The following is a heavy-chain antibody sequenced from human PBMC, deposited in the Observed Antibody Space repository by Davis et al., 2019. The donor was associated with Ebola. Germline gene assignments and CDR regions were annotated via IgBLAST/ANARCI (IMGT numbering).Heavy chain of an antibody. J-gene: IGHJ6*02. CDR2: INYSGST. CDR3: ARGGGFGGYGMDV. Sequence: MPSETLSLTCAVYGGSFSGYYWTWIRQPQGKGLEWIGEINYSGSTNYNPSLKSRVTISVDTSKNQLSLKLSSVTAACTAVYYCARGGGFGGYGMDVWGQGTTVTVSS. D-gene: IGHD3-10*01. CDR1: GGSFSGYY. V-gene: IGHV4-34*01.